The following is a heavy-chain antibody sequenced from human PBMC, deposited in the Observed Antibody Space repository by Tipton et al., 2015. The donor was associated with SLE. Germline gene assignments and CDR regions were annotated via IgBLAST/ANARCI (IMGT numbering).Heavy chain of an antibody. J-gene: IGHJ4*02. CDR3: ARDADYSKVLDY. CDR1: GGSISSGSYY. V-gene: IGHV4-61*02. Sequence: TLSLTCTVSGGSISSGSYYWSWIRQPAGKGLEWIGRIYTSGSTNYNPSLKSRVTISVDTSKNQFSLKLSSVTAADTAVYYCARDADYSKVLDYWGQGTLVPVSS. CDR2: IYTSGST. D-gene: IGHD4-11*01.